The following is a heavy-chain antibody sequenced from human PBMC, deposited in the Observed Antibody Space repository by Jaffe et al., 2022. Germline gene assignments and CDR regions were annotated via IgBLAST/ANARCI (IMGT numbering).Heavy chain of an antibody. V-gene: IGHV1-46*01. D-gene: IGHD6-13*01. J-gene: IGHJ4*02. CDR1: GYTFTSYY. Sequence: QVQLVQSGAEVKKPGASVWVSCKASGYTFTSYYMHWVRQAPGQGLEWMGMINPSGGITDYAQRFQGRVTMTRDTSTDTVYMELSSLTSEDTAVYYCARGPAQSTSWYFDYWGQGTLVTVSS. CDR3: ARGPAQSTSWYFDY. CDR2: INPSGGIT.